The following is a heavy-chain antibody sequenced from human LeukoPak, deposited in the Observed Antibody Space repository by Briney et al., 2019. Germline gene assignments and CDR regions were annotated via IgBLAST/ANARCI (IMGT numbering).Heavy chain of an antibody. CDR1: GGSISSYY. CDR2: IYYSGST. CDR3: ARGRIAVAGTKNYFDY. Sequence: PSETLSLTCSVSGGSISSYYWSWIRQPPGKGLEWIGDIYYSGSTNYNPSLKSRVTISVDTSKNQFSLKLSSVTAADTAVYYCARGRIAVAGTKNYFDYWGQGTLVTVSS. J-gene: IGHJ4*02. D-gene: IGHD6-19*01. V-gene: IGHV4-59*01.